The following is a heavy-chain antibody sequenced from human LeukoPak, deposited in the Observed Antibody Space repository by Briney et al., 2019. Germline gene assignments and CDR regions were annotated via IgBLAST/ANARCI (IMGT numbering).Heavy chain of an antibody. J-gene: IGHJ5*02. CDR1: GFTFSSYG. CDR2: ISYDGSNK. D-gene: IGHD3-3*01. CDR3: AKDSAEMLRFLEWLSGNWFDP. Sequence: GRSLRLSCAASGFTFSSYGMHWVRQAPGKGLEWVAVISYDGSNKYYADSVKGRFTISRDNSKNTLYPQMNSLRAEDTAVYYCAKDSAEMLRFLEWLSGNWFDPWGQGTLVTVSS. V-gene: IGHV3-30*18.